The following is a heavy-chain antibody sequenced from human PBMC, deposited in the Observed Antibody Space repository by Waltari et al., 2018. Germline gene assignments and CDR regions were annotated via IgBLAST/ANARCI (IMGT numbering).Heavy chain of an antibody. Sequence: QVQLVESGGGVVQPGRSLRLSCAASGFTFSSYAMHWVRQAPGKGLEWVAVISYDGSNKYYADSVKGRFTISRDNSKNTLYLQMNSLRAEDTAVYYCARDGDVVVPAAPGAFDIWGQGTMVTVSS. V-gene: IGHV3-30-3*01. D-gene: IGHD2-2*01. CDR3: ARDGDVVVPAAPGAFDI. CDR2: ISYDGSNK. J-gene: IGHJ3*02. CDR1: GFTFSSYA.